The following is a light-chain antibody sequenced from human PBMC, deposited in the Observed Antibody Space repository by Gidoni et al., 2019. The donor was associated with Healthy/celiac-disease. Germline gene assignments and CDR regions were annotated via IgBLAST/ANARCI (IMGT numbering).Light chain of an antibody. CDR2: SNN. V-gene: IGLV1-44*01. CDR3: AAWDDSLNGPV. CDR1: SSNIGSNT. Sequence: QSVLTQPPSASGTPGQGVTISCSGSSSNIGSNTVNWYQQLPGTAPKLLIYSNNHRPSGVPDRFSGSKSGTSASLAISGLQAEDEADYYCAAWDDSLNGPVFGTGTKVTVL. J-gene: IGLJ1*01.